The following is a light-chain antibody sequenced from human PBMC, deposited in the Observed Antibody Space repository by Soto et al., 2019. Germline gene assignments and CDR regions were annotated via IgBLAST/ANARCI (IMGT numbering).Light chain of an antibody. V-gene: IGLV1-40*01. J-gene: IGLJ1*01. CDR1: SSNIGAGYD. CDR2: GNN. CDR3: QSYDSSLSVYV. Sequence: QSVLTQPPSVSGAPGQRVTIPCTGSSSNIGAGYDVHWYQQLPGTAPKLLIYGNNNRPSGVPDRFSGSKSGTSASLAITGLQDDDEADYYCQSYDSSLSVYVFGTGTKLTVL.